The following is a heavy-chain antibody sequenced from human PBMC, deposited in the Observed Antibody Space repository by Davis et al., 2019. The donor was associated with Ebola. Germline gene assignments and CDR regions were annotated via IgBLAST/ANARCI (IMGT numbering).Heavy chain of an antibody. D-gene: IGHD3-22*01. J-gene: IGHJ4*02. CDR1: GYSFTSYW. CDR2: IYPGDSET. Sequence: KVSCKGSGYSFTSYWIGWVRQMPGKGLECMGIIYPGDSETRYSPSFQGQVTISVDKSISTAYLQWSSLKASDTAIYYCARQDNGYYSSEGTFDYWGQGTLVRVS. CDR3: ARQDNGYYSSEGTFDY. V-gene: IGHV5-51*01.